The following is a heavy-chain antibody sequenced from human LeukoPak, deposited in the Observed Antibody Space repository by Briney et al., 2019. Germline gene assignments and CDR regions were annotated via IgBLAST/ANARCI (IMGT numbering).Heavy chain of an antibody. D-gene: IGHD3-10*01. CDR1: GFTFSSYW. CDR2: IKQDGSEK. Sequence: GGSLRLSCAASGFTFSSYWMSWVRQAPGKGLEWVAHIKQDGSEKYYVDSVKGRFTISRDNAKNSLYLQMNSLRAEDTAVYYCARIRFGESYAPKSYYYYYMDVWGKGTTVTISS. V-gene: IGHV3-7*01. CDR3: ARIRFGESYAPKSYYYYYMDV. J-gene: IGHJ6*03.